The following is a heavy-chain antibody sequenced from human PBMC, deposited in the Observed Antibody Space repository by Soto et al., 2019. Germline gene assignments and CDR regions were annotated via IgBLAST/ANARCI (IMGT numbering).Heavy chain of an antibody. CDR1: GFTFSSYW. CDR3: ARVRNGDWYFDY. D-gene: IGHD2-21*02. CDR2: IKIDGSIT. J-gene: IGHJ4*02. V-gene: IGHV3-74*01. Sequence: EVQLVESGGGLVQPGGSLRLSCAASGFTFSSYWIHWVRQVPGKGLVWVSRIKIDGSITSYADSVRGRFTIARDNAKNALYLQMNSLRAEDTAVYYCARVRNGDWYFDYWGQGTLVTVSS.